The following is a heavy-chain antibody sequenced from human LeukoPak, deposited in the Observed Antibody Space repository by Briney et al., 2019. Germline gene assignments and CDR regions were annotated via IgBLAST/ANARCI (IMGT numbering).Heavy chain of an antibody. CDR1: GGTFSDYA. Sequence: SVKVSCKASGGTFSDYALNWVRQAPGQGLEWMGVFIPILGTANSTQKFQGRVTITADISTNTVYMELSSLRSEDTAVYYCATDYYYDSSGSYYTIDYWGQGTLATVSS. J-gene: IGHJ4*02. CDR3: ATDYYYDSSGSYYTIDY. D-gene: IGHD3-22*01. CDR2: FIPILGTA. V-gene: IGHV1-69*10.